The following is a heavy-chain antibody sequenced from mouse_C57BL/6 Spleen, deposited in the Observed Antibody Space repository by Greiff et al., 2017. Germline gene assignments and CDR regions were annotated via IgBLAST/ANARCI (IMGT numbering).Heavy chain of an antibody. Sequence: VQLQQSGAELVRPGTSVKVSCKASGYAFTNYLIDWVKQRPGQGLEWIGVINPGSGGTNYNEKFKGKATLTADKSSSTAYMQLSSLTSEDSAVYFCARGYYGSRGYFDYWGQGTTLTVSS. D-gene: IGHD1-1*01. CDR1: GYAFTNYL. CDR3: ARGYYGSRGYFDY. V-gene: IGHV1-54*01. CDR2: INPGSGGT. J-gene: IGHJ2*01.